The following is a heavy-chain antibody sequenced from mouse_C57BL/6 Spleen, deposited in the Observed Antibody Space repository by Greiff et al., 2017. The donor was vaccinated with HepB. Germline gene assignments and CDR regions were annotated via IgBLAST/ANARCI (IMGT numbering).Heavy chain of an antibody. J-gene: IGHJ2*01. CDR2: INPNYGTT. V-gene: IGHV1-39*01. CDR1: GYSFTDYN. D-gene: IGHD1-1*01. Sequence: EVQLQESGPELVKPGASVKISCKASGYSFTDYNMNWVKQSNGKSLEWIGVINPNYGTTSYNQKFKGKATLTVDQSSSTAYMQLNSLTSEDSAVYYCARTYYYGSRDYFDYWGQGTTLTVSS. CDR3: ARTYYYGSRDYFDY.